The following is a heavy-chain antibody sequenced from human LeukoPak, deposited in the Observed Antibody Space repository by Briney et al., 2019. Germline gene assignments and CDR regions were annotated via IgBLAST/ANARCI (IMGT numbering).Heavy chain of an antibody. J-gene: IGHJ6*02. D-gene: IGHD3-3*01. Sequence: GRSLRLSCAASGFTVSSNYMSWVRQAPGKGLEWVSVVYSGGSTYYADSVKGRFTISRDNSKNTLYLQMNSLRAEDTAVYYCASLEYDGMDVWGQGTTVTVSS. V-gene: IGHV3-53*01. CDR3: ASLEYDGMDV. CDR1: GFTVSSNY. CDR2: VYSGGST.